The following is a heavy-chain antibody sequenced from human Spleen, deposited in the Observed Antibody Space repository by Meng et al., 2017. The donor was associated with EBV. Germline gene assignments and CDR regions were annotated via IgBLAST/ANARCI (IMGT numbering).Heavy chain of an antibody. CDR1: CYSICGYSY. D-gene: IGHD5/OR15-5a*01. Sequence: QRARREADLVQVKPSETLSLPSIVACYSICGYSYWGWIRQPPGRGLGWIGSVHYTGSTYYSPSLKSRVTVSVDTSKNQFSLRLTSVTAADTAVYYCARPFPSIVSPRLDPFGDWGRGTLVTVSS. V-gene: IGHV4-39*01. J-gene: IGHJ4*02. CDR3: ARPFPSIVSPRLDPFGD. CDR2: VHYTGST.